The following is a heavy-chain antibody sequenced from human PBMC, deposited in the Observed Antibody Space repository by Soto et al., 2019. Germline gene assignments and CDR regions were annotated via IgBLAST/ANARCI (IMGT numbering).Heavy chain of an antibody. CDR1: GFTLRNAW. D-gene: IGHD3-3*01. CDR3: TTDPAYFDFWSTYLGWFGP. J-gene: IGHJ5*02. V-gene: IGHV3-15*01. Sequence: EVQLMESGGGLVKPGGSLRLSCAASGFTLRNAWMNWVRQAPGKGLEWVGRIKSKADGGTTDYAAPVKGRFTISRDDSKNTLSLQMNSLKTEDTGVYYCTTDPAYFDFWSTYLGWFGPWGQGTLVTVSS. CDR2: IKSKADGGTT.